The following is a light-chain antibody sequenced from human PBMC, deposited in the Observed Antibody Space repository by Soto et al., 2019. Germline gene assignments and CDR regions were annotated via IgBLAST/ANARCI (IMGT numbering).Light chain of an antibody. CDR2: DAS. CDR3: QQYDGN. Sequence: DIQMTQSPSTLSASVGDRVTISCRASQSISTWLAWYQQKPGKVPKLLIYDASTLESVVPSRFSGSGSGTEFTLTISSLQPDDFATYYCQQYDGNFGGGTRVEIK. V-gene: IGKV1-5*01. CDR1: QSISTW. J-gene: IGKJ4*01.